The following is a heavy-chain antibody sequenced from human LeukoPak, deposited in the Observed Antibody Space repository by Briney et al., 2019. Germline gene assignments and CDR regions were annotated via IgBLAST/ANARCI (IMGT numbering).Heavy chain of an antibody. CDR3: ARFYSARGYY. CDR2: IYYSGST. J-gene: IGHJ4*02. D-gene: IGHD4-11*01. V-gene: IGHV4-31*03. CDR1: GGSISSGGYY. Sequence: SETLSLTCTVSGGSISSGGYYWSWIRQHPGKGLEWIGYIYYSGSTYYNPSLKSRVTISVDTSKNQFSLKPSSVTAADTAVYYCARFYSARGYYWGQGTLVTVSS.